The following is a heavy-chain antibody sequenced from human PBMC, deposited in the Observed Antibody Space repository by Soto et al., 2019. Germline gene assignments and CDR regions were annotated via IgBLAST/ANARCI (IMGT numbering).Heavy chain of an antibody. D-gene: IGHD5-12*01. Sequence: KPSETLSLACTVYGGSISSGDYYWTWIRQPPGKGLEWIGYIYYSGSTYYNPSLKSRVTISVDTSKNQFSLKLSSVTAADTAVYYCARESGYDVGWFYPWGQGTLLTVSS. CDR2: IYYSGST. CDR1: GGSISSGDYY. V-gene: IGHV4-30-4*01. CDR3: ARESGYDVGWFYP. J-gene: IGHJ5*02.